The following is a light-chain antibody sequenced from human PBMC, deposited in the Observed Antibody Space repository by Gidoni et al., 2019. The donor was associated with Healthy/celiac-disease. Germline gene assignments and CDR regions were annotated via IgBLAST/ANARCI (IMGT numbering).Light chain of an antibody. CDR2: DAS. J-gene: IGKJ5*01. V-gene: IGKV1-13*02. CDR3: QQFNSYPGIT. CDR1: KGISSA. Sequence: AIQLTQSPSSLSASVGDRVTITCRASKGISSALAWYQQKPGKAPKLLIYDASSLESGVPSRFSGSGSGTDFTLTISSLQPEDFATYYYQQFNSYPGITFGQGTRLEIK.